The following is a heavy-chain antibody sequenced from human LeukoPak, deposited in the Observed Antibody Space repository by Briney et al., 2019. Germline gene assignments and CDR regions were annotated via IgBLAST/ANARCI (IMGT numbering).Heavy chain of an antibody. CDR2: INPNSGDT. Sequence: AASVKVSCKASGYTFTDYYINWVRQAPGQGLEWMGWINPNSGDTNYAQKFQGRVTMTRDTSISTAYMELSRLRSDDTAVYSCARVSNIGAPLRYFDWLSSQHFDYWRQGTLVTVSS. D-gene: IGHD3-9*01. CDR3: ARVSNIGAPLRYFDWLSSQHFDY. V-gene: IGHV1-2*02. J-gene: IGHJ4*02. CDR1: GYTFTDYY.